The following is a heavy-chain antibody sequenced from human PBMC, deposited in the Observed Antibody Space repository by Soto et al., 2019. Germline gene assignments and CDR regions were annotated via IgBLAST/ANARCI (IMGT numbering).Heavy chain of an antibody. Sequence: GGSLRLSCAASGFTFSSYSMNWVRQAPGKGLEWVSSISSSSSYIYYADSVKGRFTISRDNAKNSLYLQMNSLRAEDTAVYSCARVYTPGAGVWDYWFDPWGQGTLVTVSS. V-gene: IGHV3-21*01. D-gene: IGHD1-26*01. CDR2: ISSSSSYI. CDR3: ARVYTPGAGVWDYWFDP. J-gene: IGHJ5*02. CDR1: GFTFSSYS.